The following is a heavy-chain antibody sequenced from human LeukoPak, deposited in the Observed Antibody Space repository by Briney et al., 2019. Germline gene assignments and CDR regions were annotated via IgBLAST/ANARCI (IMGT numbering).Heavy chain of an antibody. V-gene: IGHV1-2*02. D-gene: IGHD5-24*01. CDR2: IKPNSGGT. J-gene: IGHJ4*02. CDR3: ARGGRDGYNLVDY. CDR1: GYTFSDYY. Sequence: GASVKVSCKASGYTFSDYYMHWVRQAPGQGLEWMGWIKPNSGGTNYAQKFQGRVTMTRDTSISTAYMELSRLRSDDTAVYYCARGGRDGYNLVDYWGRGTLVTVSS.